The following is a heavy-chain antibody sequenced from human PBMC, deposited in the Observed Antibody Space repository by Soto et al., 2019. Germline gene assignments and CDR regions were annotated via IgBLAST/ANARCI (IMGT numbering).Heavy chain of an antibody. J-gene: IGHJ6*02. Sequence: ETLSLTCTVSGGSISSSTYYWGWVRQAPGKGLEWVSVIYSGGSTHYADSVKGRFTISRDNSKNTLYLQMNSLRAEDTAVYYCARDVAGGVATTDYYYYGMDVWGQGTTVTVSS. CDR2: IYSGGST. CDR3: ARDVAGGVATTDYYYYGMDV. D-gene: IGHD5-12*01. CDR1: GGSISSSTYY. V-gene: IGHV3-66*01.